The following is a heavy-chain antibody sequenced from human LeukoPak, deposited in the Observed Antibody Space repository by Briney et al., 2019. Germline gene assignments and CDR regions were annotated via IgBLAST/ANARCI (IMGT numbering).Heavy chain of an antibody. V-gene: IGHV3-48*04. CDR2: ISSSSSTR. D-gene: IGHD6-19*01. Sequence: GGSLRLSCAASGFNLSTYSMNWVRQAPGQGLEWVSYISSSSSTRYYADSVKGRFTISRDNAKNSLYLQMNSLRAEDTAVYYCARDRIAVAGIYYYGMDVWGQGTTVTVSS. J-gene: IGHJ6*02. CDR3: ARDRIAVAGIYYYGMDV. CDR1: GFNLSTYS.